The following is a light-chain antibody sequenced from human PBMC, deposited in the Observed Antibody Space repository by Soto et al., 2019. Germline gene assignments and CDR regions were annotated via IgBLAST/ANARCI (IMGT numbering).Light chain of an antibody. J-gene: IGKJ1*01. CDR3: QQYNNWPPWT. CDR2: GAS. CDR1: QSVSSN. Sequence: EIVMTQSPATLSVSPGERATLSCRASQSVSSNLAWYQQKPGQAPRLLIYGASTRATGIPARFSGSGSGTXXXXXXXXLXXXXXXXXXXQQYNNWPPWTFGQGTKVEIK. V-gene: IGKV3D-15*01.